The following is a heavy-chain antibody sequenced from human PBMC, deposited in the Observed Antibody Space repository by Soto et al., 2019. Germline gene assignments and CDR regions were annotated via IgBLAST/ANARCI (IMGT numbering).Heavy chain of an antibody. CDR3: ARSLVVRGVIIIYFDY. D-gene: IGHD3-10*01. V-gene: IGHV3-11*01. Sequence: SLRLSCAASEFTFSDYYMGWIRKAPGKGLEWVSYISSSGSTIYYADSVKGRFTISRDNAKNSLYLQVNSLRAEDTAVYYCARSLVVRGVIIIYFDYWGQGTLVTVSS. CDR2: ISSSGSTI. CDR1: EFTFSDYY. J-gene: IGHJ4*02.